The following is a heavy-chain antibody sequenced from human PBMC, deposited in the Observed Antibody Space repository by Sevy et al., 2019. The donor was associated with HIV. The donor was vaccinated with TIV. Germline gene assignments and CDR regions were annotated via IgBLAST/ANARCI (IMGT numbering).Heavy chain of an antibody. CDR3: ARPRANYVDHYFFYAMDV. Sequence: GGSLRLSCAASGFAFTNYYAMHWVRQAPGKGLEWVALISHDGSDKYYADSVKGRFTISRDNFKNTLYLQMNSLTTEDMTVYYCARPRANYVDHYFFYAMDVWGQGTTVSVSS. CDR2: ISHDGSDK. D-gene: IGHD4-17*01. V-gene: IGHV3-30-3*01. CDR1: GFAFTNYYA. J-gene: IGHJ6*02.